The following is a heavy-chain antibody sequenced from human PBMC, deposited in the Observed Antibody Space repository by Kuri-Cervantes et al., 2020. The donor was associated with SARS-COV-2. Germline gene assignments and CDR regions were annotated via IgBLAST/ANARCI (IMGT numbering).Heavy chain of an antibody. CDR3: ASHTSQQSYDFWSGYYQPYYMDV. D-gene: IGHD3-3*01. V-gene: IGHV4-39*01. CDR2: IYYSGST. CDR1: GGSISSSSYY. J-gene: IGHJ6*03. Sequence: GSLRLSCTVSGGSISSSSYYWGWIRQPPGKGLEWIGSIYYSGSTYYNPSLKSRVTISVDTSKNQFSLKLSSVTAADTAVYYCASHTSQQSYDFWSGYYQPYYMDVWGKGTTVTVSS.